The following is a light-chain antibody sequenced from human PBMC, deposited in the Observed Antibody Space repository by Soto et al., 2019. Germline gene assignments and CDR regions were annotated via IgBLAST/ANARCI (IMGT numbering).Light chain of an antibody. CDR2: DNN. Sequence: QSVLTQPPSVSAAPGQTVTISCSGSSSNIGNNYVSWYQQLPGTAPTLLIYDNNKRPSGIPDRFSGSKSGTSATLGITGLQTGDEADYYCGTWDSSLSAYYVFGTGTKLTVL. CDR1: SSNIGNNY. J-gene: IGLJ1*01. V-gene: IGLV1-51*01. CDR3: GTWDSSLSAYYV.